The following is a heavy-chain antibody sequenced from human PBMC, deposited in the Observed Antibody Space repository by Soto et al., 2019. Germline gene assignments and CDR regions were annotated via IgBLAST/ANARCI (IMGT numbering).Heavy chain of an antibody. CDR3: GTGLDLRGGIYYYGVDV. D-gene: IGHD1-1*01. V-gene: IGHV1-69*01. J-gene: IGHJ6*02. Sequence: QVQLVQSGAEVKRPGSSIKVSCKATGGAFSSYAVSWVRQAPGQGLEWVGGIIPLLGTPKYVQRFQGRVTITADESTSTAYMELSSLRSEDTAVYYCGTGLDLRGGIYYYGVDVWGQGTTVIVSS. CDR2: IIPLLGTP. CDR1: GGAFSSYA.